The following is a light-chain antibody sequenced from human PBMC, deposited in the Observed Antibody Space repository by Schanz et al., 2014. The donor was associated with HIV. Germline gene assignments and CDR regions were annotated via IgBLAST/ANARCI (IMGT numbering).Light chain of an antibody. CDR2: AAS. V-gene: IGKV1-39*01. J-gene: IGKJ2*01. Sequence: DIQMTQSPSSLSASVGDRVIITCRASQIISNSLNWYQQKPGKAPKLLIYAASSLQSGVPSRFSGSGSGTDFSLTITSLQPDDFATYYCQQCVTYPYTFGQGTKLDIK. CDR3: QQCVTYPYT. CDR1: QIISNS.